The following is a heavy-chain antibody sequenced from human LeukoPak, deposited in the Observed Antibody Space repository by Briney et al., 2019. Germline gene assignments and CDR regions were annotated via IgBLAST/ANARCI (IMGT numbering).Heavy chain of an antibody. CDR2: INPNSGGT. CDR3: ARDNLAAAGTTAYYYYYMDV. CDR1: GYTFTGYY. V-gene: IGHV1-2*02. Sequence: ASAKVSCKASGYTFTGYYMHWVRQAPGQGLEWMGWINPNSGGTNYAQKFQGRVTMTRDTSISTAYMELSRLRSDDTAVYYCARDNLAAAGTTAYYYYYMDVWGKGTTVTVSS. D-gene: IGHD6-13*01. J-gene: IGHJ6*03.